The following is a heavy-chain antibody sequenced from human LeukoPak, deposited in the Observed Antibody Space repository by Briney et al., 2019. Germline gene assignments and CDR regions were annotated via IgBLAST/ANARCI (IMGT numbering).Heavy chain of an antibody. J-gene: IGHJ4*02. CDR3: ASEYSSSWYVAY. D-gene: IGHD6-13*01. CDR1: GGSISSSSYS. Sequence: KPSETLSLTCTASGGSISSSSYSWGWIRQPPGKGLEWIGSIYYSGSTYYNPSLKSRVTISVDTSKNQFSLKLSSVTAADTAVYYCASEYSSSWYVAYWGQGTLVTVSS. V-gene: IGHV4-39*01. CDR2: IYYSGST.